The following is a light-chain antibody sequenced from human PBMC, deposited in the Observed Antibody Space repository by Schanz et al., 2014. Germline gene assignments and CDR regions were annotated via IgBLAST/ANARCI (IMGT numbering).Light chain of an antibody. V-gene: IGLV2-8*01. CDR1: SSDVGGYNY. CDR3: AAWSDSLQSWV. Sequence: QSALTQPPSASGSPGQSVTISCTGTSSDVGGYNYASWYQQHPGKAPKLMIYEVSKRPSGVPDRFSGSKSGNTASLTVSGLQAEDEADYYCAAWSDSLQSWVFGGGTKLTVL. J-gene: IGLJ3*02. CDR2: EVS.